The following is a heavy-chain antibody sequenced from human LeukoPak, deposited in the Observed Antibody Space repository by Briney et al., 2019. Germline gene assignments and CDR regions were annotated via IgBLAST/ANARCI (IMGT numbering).Heavy chain of an antibody. Sequence: SETLSRTCTVSGGSISSGGYYWSWIRQHPGKGLEWIGYIYYSGSTYYNPSLKSRVTISVDTSKNQFSLKLSSVTAADTAVYYCARVGGPHITMVRGGNWFDPWGQGTLVTVSS. V-gene: IGHV4-31*03. J-gene: IGHJ5*02. CDR1: GGSISSGGYY. CDR2: IYYSGST. CDR3: ARVGGPHITMVRGGNWFDP. D-gene: IGHD3-10*01.